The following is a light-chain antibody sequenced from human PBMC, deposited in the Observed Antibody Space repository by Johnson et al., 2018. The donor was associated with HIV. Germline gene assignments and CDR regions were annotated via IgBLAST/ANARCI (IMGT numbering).Light chain of an antibody. CDR1: SSNIGTNF. CDR2: ENN. V-gene: IGLV1-51*02. CDR3: ASWDRSLTVGTV. J-gene: IGLJ1*01. Sequence: QLVLTQPPSVSAAPGQKVTISCSGSSSNIGTNFVSWYQQFPGAAPKLLIYENNKRPSGIPDRFSGSKSGTSATLDITGLQTGDEADYYCASWDRSLTVGTVFGPGTMVPVL.